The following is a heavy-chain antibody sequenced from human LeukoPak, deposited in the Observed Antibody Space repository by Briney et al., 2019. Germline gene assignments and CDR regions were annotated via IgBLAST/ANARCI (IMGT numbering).Heavy chain of an antibody. CDR2: IHSNGYT. CDR1: GGSISSYY. CDR3: TKREGPMSGSYDYFDP. Sequence: SENLSLTCTVSGGSISSYYWSWIRQPAGKGLEWIAYIHSNGYTNYNPSLKSRVTISVDTSKNQFSLKVTSVTAADTAMYYCTKREGPMSGSYDYFDPWGQGTLVTVS. D-gene: IGHD1-26*01. V-gene: IGHV4-4*09. J-gene: IGHJ5*02.